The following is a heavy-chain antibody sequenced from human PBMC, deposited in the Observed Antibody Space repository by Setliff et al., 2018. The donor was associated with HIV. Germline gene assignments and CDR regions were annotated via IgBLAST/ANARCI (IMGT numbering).Heavy chain of an antibody. D-gene: IGHD2-15*01. CDR1: GYSVNSDYL. J-gene: IGHJ5*02. V-gene: IGHV4-38-2*02. Sequence: SETLSLTCTVSGYSVNSDYLWCWIRQPPGKGLEWIGSVYHSGSTYYNPSLKGRVTTSIDTSKNQFSLKLNSVTAADTAVYYCARAALGYCSGGSSKYLDPWGQGTLVTVSS. CDR2: VYHSGST. CDR3: ARAALGYCSGGSSKYLDP.